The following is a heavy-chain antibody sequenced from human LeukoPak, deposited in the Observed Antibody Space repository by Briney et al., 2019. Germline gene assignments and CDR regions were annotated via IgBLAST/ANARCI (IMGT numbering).Heavy chain of an antibody. CDR3: GRAKTAMVLDY. CDR2: MSYDGSNK. CDR1: GFNFSTYW. D-gene: IGHD5-18*01. Sequence: PGGGPGPSLAAPGFNFSTYWIDWVRPAPGQGGGGVAVMSYDGSNKYYTDLVKGRFTISRDNSKNTLSLQMNSLRAEDTAVYYCGRAKTAMVLDYWGQGTLVTVSS. V-gene: IGHV3-30*03. J-gene: IGHJ4*02.